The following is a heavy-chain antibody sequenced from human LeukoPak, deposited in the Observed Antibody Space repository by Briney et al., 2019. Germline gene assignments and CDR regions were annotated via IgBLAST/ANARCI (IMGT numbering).Heavy chain of an antibody. D-gene: IGHD5-24*01. CDR2: ISSSGSTI. CDR3: ARAYRDGYNRDAFDI. J-gene: IGHJ3*02. V-gene: IGHV3-48*03. CDR1: GFTFSSYE. Sequence: GGSLRLSCAASGFTFSSYEMNWVRQAPGKGLEWVSYISSSGSTIYYADSVKGRFTISRDNAKNSLYLQMNSLRAEDTAVYYCARAYRDGYNRDAFDIWGPGTMVTVSS.